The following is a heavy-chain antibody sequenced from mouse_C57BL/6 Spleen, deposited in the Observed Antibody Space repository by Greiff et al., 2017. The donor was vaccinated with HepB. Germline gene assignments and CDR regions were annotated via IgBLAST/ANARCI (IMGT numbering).Heavy chain of an antibody. Sequence: ESGPGLVKPSQSLSLTCSVTGYSITSGYYWNWIRQFPGNKLEWMGYISYDGSNNYNPSLKNRISITRETSKNQFFLKLNSVTTEDTATYYCARDGPTGYFDVWGTGTTVTVSS. CDR1: GYSITSGYY. CDR2: ISYDGSN. J-gene: IGHJ1*03. CDR3: ARDGPTGYFDV. V-gene: IGHV3-6*01.